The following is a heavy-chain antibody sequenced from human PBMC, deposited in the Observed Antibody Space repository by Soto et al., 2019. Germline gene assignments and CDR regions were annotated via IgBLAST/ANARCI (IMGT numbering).Heavy chain of an antibody. Sequence: AETLCLTCTVSGVSISSSTDYWGWIRQPPGKGREWVGSICYSGSTYYNPSLKRRVTTSVDTSKDHFSLKLSSVTAAHTAVYYCAKPMVRGVIPQSYYYYGMDVWGQGTTVTVSS. CDR3: AKPMVRGVIPQSYYYYGMDV. V-gene: IGHV4-39*02. J-gene: IGHJ6*02. D-gene: IGHD3-10*01. CDR2: ICYSGST. CDR1: GVSISSSTDY.